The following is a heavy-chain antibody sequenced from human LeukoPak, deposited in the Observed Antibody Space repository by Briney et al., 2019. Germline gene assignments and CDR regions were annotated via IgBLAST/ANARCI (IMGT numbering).Heavy chain of an antibody. CDR1: GYSFTSYW. CDR3: ARPAEYCSSTSCYPEYFQH. D-gene: IGHD2-2*01. CDR2: IYPGDSDT. Sequence: GESLKISCKGSGYSFTSYWIGWVRQMPGKGLEWMGIIYPGDSDTRYSPSFQGQVTISADKSISTAYLQWSSLKASDTAMYYCARPAEYCSSTSCYPEYFQHWGQGTLVTVSS. V-gene: IGHV5-51*01. J-gene: IGHJ1*01.